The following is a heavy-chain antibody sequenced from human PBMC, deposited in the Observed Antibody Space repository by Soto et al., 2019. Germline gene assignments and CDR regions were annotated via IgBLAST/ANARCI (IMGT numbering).Heavy chain of an antibody. J-gene: IGHJ4*02. V-gene: IGHV1-18*01. D-gene: IGHD3-3*01. CDR2: ISAYNGNT. Sequence: QVQLVQSGAEVKKPGASVKVSCKASGYTVTSYGISWVRQAPGQGLEWMGWISAYNGNTNYAQKLQGRVTMTTDASTSTAYMELRSLRSDDTAVYYCAREATYYDFWSGYSHFDYWGQGTLVTVSS. CDR3: AREATYYDFWSGYSHFDY. CDR1: GYTVTSYG.